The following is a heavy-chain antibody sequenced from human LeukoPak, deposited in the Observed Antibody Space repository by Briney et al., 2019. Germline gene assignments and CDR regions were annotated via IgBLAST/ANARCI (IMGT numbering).Heavy chain of an antibody. CDR1: GFTFDDYA. Sequence: GGSLRLSCAASGFTFDDYAMHWVRQPPGKGLVWVSRINSDGSSTSYADSVKGRFTISRDNAKNTLYLQMNSLRAEDTAVYYCARAYYYYDSSGYYPPNYYYYGMDVWGQGTTVTVSS. D-gene: IGHD3-22*01. V-gene: IGHV3-74*01. CDR2: INSDGSST. CDR3: ARAYYYYDSSGYYPPNYYYYGMDV. J-gene: IGHJ6*02.